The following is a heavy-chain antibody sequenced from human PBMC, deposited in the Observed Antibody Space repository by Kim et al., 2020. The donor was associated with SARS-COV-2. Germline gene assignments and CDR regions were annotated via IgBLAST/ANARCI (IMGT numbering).Heavy chain of an antibody. CDR2: IYYSGST. Sequence: SETLSLTCTVSGGSISSSSYYWGWIRQPPGKGLEWIGSIYYSGSTYYNPSLKSRVTISVDTSKNQFSLKLSSVTAADTAVYYCARYGDYLYYFDYWGQGT. J-gene: IGHJ4*02. CDR1: GGSISSSSYY. V-gene: IGHV4-39*01. CDR3: ARYGDYLYYFDY. D-gene: IGHD4-17*01.